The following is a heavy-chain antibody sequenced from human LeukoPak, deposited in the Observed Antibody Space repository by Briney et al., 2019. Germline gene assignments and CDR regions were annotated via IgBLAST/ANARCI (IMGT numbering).Heavy chain of an antibody. CDR2: ISSSSSPI. D-gene: IGHD3-16*01. Sequence: GGSLRLSCAASGSSFSSSGMNWVRQAPGKGLEWVSFISSSSSPIYYADSVKGRFTISRDNAKTSLYLQMNSLRVEDTAVYYCARDGGVTVAYDCWGQGTLVTVSS. V-gene: IGHV3-48*04. CDR1: GSSFSSSG. CDR3: ARDGGVTVAYDC. J-gene: IGHJ4*02.